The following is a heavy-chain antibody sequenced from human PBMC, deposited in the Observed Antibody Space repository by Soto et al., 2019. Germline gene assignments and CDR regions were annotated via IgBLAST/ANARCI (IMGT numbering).Heavy chain of an antibody. V-gene: IGHV5-10-1*01. CDR2: IDPSDSDT. J-gene: IGHJ4*02. CDR1: GYRFTSYW. D-gene: IGHD1-1*01. CDR3: ARPGTRAGDY. Sequence: PMESLKISCKGSGYRFTSYWIILVRQMPGKGLEWMGSIDPSDSDTNYSPSFQGHVTISADKSTSTAYLQWSSLKTSDTAMYYCARPGTRAGDYWGQGTLVTVSS.